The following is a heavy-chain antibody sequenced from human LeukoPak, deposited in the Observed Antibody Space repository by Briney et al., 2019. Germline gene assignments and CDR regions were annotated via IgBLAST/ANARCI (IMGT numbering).Heavy chain of an antibody. Sequence: GGSLRLSCAASGFTFSSYVMNWVRQATGKGLEWVSSISSSSSYRYYADSVKGRFTISRDNAKNSLYLQMNSLRAEDTAVYYCARYEGGPGFDYWGPGTLVAVSS. D-gene: IGHD3-16*01. CDR3: ARYEGGPGFDY. J-gene: IGHJ4*02. CDR2: ISSSSSYR. CDR1: GFTFSSYV. V-gene: IGHV3-21*01.